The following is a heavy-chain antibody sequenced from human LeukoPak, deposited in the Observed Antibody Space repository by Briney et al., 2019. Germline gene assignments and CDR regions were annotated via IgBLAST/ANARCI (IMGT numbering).Heavy chain of an antibody. V-gene: IGHV3-30*04. J-gene: IGHJ6*04. D-gene: IGHD3-10*02. CDR2: ISSDGSYK. CDR3: AELGITMFGGV. CDR1: GFTFSSHA. Sequence: GGSLRLSCAASGFTFSSHALHWVRQAPGKGLEWVAVISSDGSYKYYADSVKGRFTISRHNAKNSLSLQMNSLRAEDKAVYLCAELGITMFGGVWGKGTTVTISS.